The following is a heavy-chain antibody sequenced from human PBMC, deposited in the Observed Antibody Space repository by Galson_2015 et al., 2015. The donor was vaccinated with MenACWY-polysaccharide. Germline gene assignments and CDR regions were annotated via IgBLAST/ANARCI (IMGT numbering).Heavy chain of an antibody. Sequence: SVKVSCKAFGYTFSNYAMHWVRQAPGQRLEWLGWINGGDGKSKYSQNFQDRITITRDTSASTVSMELSSLRSEDTAVYYCARTEAEDFRLDYWGQGTLVAVSS. CDR2: INGGDGKS. CDR1: GYTFSNYA. D-gene: IGHD3-9*01. CDR3: ARTEAEDFRLDY. J-gene: IGHJ4*02. V-gene: IGHV1-3*01.